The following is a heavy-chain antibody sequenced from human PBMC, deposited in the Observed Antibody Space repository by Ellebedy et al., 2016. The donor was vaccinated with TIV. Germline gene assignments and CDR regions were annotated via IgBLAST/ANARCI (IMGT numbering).Heavy chain of an antibody. J-gene: IGHJ4*02. CDR2: IWYDGSNK. D-gene: IGHD3-10*01. Sequence: PGGSLRLSCAASGFTFSSYGIHWVRQAPGKGLEWVAIIWYDGSNKYYADSVKGRFTISRDNSKNTLYLQMNSLRAEDTAIYYYAKDRYSGSGSYTWGVFDYWGQGTLVTVSS. CDR3: AKDRYSGSGSYTWGVFDY. V-gene: IGHV3-33*06. CDR1: GFTFSSYG.